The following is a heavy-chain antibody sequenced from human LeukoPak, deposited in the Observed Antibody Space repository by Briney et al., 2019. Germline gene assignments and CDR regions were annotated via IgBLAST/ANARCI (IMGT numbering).Heavy chain of an antibody. J-gene: IGHJ4*02. CDR1: GFTFDDYA. Sequence: SLRLSCAASGFTFDDYAMHWVRQAPGKGLEWVSGISWNSGSIGYADSVKGRFTISRDNAKNSLYLQMNSLRAEDTALYYCAKGQRDSSSWWYYFDYWGQGTLVTVSS. CDR3: AKGQRDSSSWWYYFDY. CDR2: ISWNSGSI. D-gene: IGHD6-13*01. V-gene: IGHV3-9*01.